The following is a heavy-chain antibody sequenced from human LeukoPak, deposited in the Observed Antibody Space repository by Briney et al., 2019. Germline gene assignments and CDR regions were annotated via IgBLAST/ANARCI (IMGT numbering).Heavy chain of an antibody. Sequence: PGGSLRLSCAASGFTFSSYAMHWVRQAPGKGLEWVAVISYDGSNKYYADSVKGRFTISRDNSKNTLYLQMNSLRAEDTAVYYCARDGGYYDFWSGSWGPSWGYYFDYWGQGTLVTVSS. D-gene: IGHD3-3*01. CDR1: GFTFSSYA. CDR2: ISYDGSNK. V-gene: IGHV3-30-3*01. J-gene: IGHJ4*02. CDR3: ARDGGYYDFWSGSWGPSWGYYFDY.